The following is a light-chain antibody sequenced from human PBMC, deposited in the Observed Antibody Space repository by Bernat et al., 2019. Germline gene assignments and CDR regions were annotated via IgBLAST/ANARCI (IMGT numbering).Light chain of an antibody. Sequence: RATLSCMASQTVSDYVAWYQQKPYQAPMLLIYGTSNRATCTPDRFSGSWSGTDVSLTISRVEPEDFGVDYCEQYASWSTCGGGYKVEVK. CDR1: QTVSDY. J-gene: IGKJ4*01. CDR2: GTS. V-gene: IGKV3-20*01. CDR3: EQYASWST.